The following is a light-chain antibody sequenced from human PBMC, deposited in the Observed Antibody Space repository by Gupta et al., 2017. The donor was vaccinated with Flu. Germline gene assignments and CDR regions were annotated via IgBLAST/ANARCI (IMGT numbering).Light chain of an antibody. CDR2: GAS. Sequence: SLSPGERATLSCRASQSVSSSYLAWYQQRSGQAPRLLIYGASNRATGIPDRFSGSGSGTDFALTISRLEPEDFAVYYCQQYGSSPPMYTFGQGTKLEIK. J-gene: IGKJ2*01. CDR1: QSVSSSY. V-gene: IGKV3-20*01. CDR3: QQYGSSPPMYT.